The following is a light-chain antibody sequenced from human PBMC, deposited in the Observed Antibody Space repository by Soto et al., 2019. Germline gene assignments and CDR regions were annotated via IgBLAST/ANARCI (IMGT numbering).Light chain of an antibody. CDR2: DAC. CDR1: QSVSSY. Sequence: EIVLTQSPATLSLSPGERATLSCRASQSVSSYLAWYQQKPGQAPSLLIYDACNRATGIPARFSGSGSGTDFPLTISSLESEDVAVYFCQRRSNWPPYTFGQGTKLEIK. V-gene: IGKV3-11*01. J-gene: IGKJ2*01. CDR3: QRRSNWPPYT.